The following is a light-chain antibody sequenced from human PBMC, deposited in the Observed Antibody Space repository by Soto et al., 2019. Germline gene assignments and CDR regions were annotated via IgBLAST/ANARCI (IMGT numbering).Light chain of an antibody. V-gene: IGLV2-11*01. CDR3: RSHTGTYTVV. CDR2: DVD. Sequence: QSALTQPRSVSGSPGQSVTISCIGISSDVSDYKYVSWYQEFPGKAPKLIIYDVDKRPSGVPDRFSGSKSGNTASLTISGLQAEDEAEDICRSHTGTYTVVFAGGTKLNDL. CDR1: SSDVSDYKY. J-gene: IGLJ3*02.